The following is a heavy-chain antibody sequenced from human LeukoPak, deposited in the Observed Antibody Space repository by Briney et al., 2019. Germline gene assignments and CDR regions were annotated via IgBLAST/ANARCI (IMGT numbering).Heavy chain of an antibody. J-gene: IGHJ4*02. D-gene: IGHD3-22*01. V-gene: IGHV4-59*01. CDR1: GGSISSYY. Sequence: PSETLSLTRTVSGGSISSYYWSWIRQAPGKGLEWIGYIHHSGSANYNPSLKSRVTISVDTSKNQFSLKLSSVIAADTAVYYCASMYYYDSSATDYWGQGTLVTVSS. CDR2: IHHSGSA. CDR3: ASMYYYDSSATDY.